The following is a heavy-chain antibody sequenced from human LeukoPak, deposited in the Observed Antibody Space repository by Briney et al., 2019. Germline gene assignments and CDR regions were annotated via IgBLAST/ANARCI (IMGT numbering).Heavy chain of an antibody. J-gene: IGHJ4*02. D-gene: IGHD1-26*01. V-gene: IGHV4-4*07. Sequence: ASETLSLTCTVSGGSISSYYWSWIRQPAGEGLEWIGRIYTSGSTNYNAPLKSRVSMSVDTSKNQFSLKLSSVTAADTAVFYCARENSGSYREFDYWGQGTLVTVSS. CDR3: ARENSGSYREFDY. CDR2: IYTSGST. CDR1: GGSISSYY.